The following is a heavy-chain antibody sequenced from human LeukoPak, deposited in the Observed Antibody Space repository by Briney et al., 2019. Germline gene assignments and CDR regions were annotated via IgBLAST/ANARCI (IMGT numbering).Heavy chain of an antibody. CDR2: ISSSSSTI. D-gene: IGHD6-6*01. V-gene: IGHV3-48*01. CDR3: ARDTAVGAARRFDY. J-gene: IGHJ4*02. Sequence: GGSLRLSCAASGFTFSSYSMNWVRQAPGKGLEWVSYISSSSSTIYYADSVKGRFTISRDNAKNSLYLQMNSLRAEDTAVYYCARDTAVGAARRFDYWGQGTLVTVSS. CDR1: GFTFSSYS.